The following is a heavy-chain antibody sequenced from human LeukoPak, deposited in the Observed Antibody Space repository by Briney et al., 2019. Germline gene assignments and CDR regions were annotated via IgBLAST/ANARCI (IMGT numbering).Heavy chain of an antibody. D-gene: IGHD2-21*02. J-gene: IGHJ4*02. CDR2: IYYSGST. Sequence: PPETLSLTCAVYGGSFSGYYWSWIRQPPGKGLEWIGYIYYSGSTYYNPSLKSRVTISVDTSKNQFSLKLSSVTAADTAVYYCARERAYCGGDCYSSDYWGQGTLVTVSS. V-gene: IGHV4-34*09. CDR3: ARERAYCGGDCYSSDY. CDR1: GGSFSGYY.